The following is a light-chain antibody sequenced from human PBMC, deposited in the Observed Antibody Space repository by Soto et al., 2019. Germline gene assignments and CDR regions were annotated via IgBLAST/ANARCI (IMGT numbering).Light chain of an antibody. CDR3: HLYGRLPRT. CDR1: QSVDSTF. J-gene: IGKJ1*01. CDR2: ATS. Sequence: EIVLTQSPGTLSLSPGERATLSCRASQSVDSTFLAWYQQKPGQSLRLLLYATSSRGAGVPDRFSASGSGTDFTLTISRLEPEDSALYYCHLYGRLPRTFGQGTQLEVK. V-gene: IGKV3-20*01.